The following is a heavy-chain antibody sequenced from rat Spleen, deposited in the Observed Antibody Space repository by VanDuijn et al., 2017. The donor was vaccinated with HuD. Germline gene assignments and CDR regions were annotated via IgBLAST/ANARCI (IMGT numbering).Heavy chain of an antibody. Sequence: QVQLKESGPGLVKPSETLSLTCTVSGFSLTSYHVSWVRQPPGKGLEWMGVIWGDGSTAYNSAIKSRLSISRDTSKSQVFLKMNSLQTEDTAMYFCTGIPNWFAYWGQGTLVTVSS. D-gene: IGHD1-11*01. CDR3: TGIPNWFAY. J-gene: IGHJ3*01. V-gene: IGHV2-15*01. CDR1: GFSLTSYH. CDR2: IWGDGST.